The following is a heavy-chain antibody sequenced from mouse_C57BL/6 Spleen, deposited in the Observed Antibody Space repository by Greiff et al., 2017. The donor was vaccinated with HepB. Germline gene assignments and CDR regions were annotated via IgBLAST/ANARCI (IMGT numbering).Heavy chain of an antibody. CDR2: IWSDGST. Sequence: VKLVESGPGLVAPSQSLSITCTVSGFSLTSYGVHWVRQPPGKGLEWLVVIWSDGSTTYNSALKSRLSISKDNSKCQGFLKMNSLQTDDTAMYYCARHGGYYGSFDYWGQGTTLTVSS. D-gene: IGHD1-1*01. J-gene: IGHJ2*01. V-gene: IGHV2-6-1*01. CDR1: GFSLTSYG. CDR3: ARHGGYYGSFDY.